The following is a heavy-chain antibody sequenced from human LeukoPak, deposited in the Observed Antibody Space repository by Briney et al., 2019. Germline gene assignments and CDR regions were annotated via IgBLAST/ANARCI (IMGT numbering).Heavy chain of an antibody. CDR1: GYTFTGYN. CDR3: ARALAAAPTY. D-gene: IGHD6-13*01. V-gene: IGHV1-2*02. J-gene: IGHJ4*02. CDR2: INPNSGGT. Sequence: GASVKVSCKASGYTFTGYNMHWVRQPPGQGIEWMGWINPNSGGTNYAQKFHGRVTMTRDTSISTAYMELSSLRSDDMAMYYCARALAAAPTYWGQGTLVTVSS.